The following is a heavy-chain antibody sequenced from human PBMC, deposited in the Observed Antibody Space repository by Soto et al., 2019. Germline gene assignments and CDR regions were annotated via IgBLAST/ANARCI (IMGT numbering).Heavy chain of an antibody. CDR2: IYYSGSP. Sequence: QVQLQESGPGLVKPSETLSLTCTVSGGSISSYYWSWIRQPPGKGLEWIGYIYYSGSPNYNPSLKSRITISVDTSKNQLSLKLSSMPAADTAVSYCAIRYGYYFDSWGQGTLVTVSS. J-gene: IGHJ4*02. CDR1: GGSISSYY. CDR3: AIRYGYYFDS. V-gene: IGHV4-59*08. D-gene: IGHD4-17*01.